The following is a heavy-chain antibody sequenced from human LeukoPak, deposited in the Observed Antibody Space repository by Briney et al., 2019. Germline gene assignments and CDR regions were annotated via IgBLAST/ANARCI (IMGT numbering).Heavy chain of an antibody. V-gene: IGHV1-2*02. CDR2: ISPSSGGT. CDR1: GYTFTGYY. CDR3: ARNFVGDRRGTFDI. D-gene: IGHD3-9*01. Sequence: ASVKVSCKASGYTFTGYYVHWVRQAPGQGLEWMGWISPSSGGTDYSQKFQGRVTMTRDTSITTAYMALSSLGSDGTAVYYCARNFVGDRRGTFDIWGQGTVVTVSS. J-gene: IGHJ3*02.